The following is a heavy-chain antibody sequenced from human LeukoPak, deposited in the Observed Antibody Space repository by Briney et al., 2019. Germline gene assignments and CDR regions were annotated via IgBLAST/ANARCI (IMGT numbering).Heavy chain of an antibody. CDR2: ISAYNGNT. Sequence: ASVKVSCKASGYTFTSYGISWVRQAPGQGLEWMGWISAYNGNTNYAQKLQGRVTMTTDTSTSTAYMELRSLRSDDTAVYYCVRDLDSGSYFGLDAFDIWGQGTMVTVSS. CDR3: VRDLDSGSYFGLDAFDI. CDR1: GYTFTSYG. D-gene: IGHD1-26*01. J-gene: IGHJ3*02. V-gene: IGHV1-18*01.